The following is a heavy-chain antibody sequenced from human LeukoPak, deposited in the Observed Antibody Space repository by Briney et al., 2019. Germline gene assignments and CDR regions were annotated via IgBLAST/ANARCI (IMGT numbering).Heavy chain of an antibody. CDR3: AKERATETRRLDY. CDR1: GFTFSRYG. CDR2: MSYGGSNK. Sequence: PGRSLRLSCAASGFTFSRYGMHWVRQAPGKGLEGVAVMSYGGSNKNYADSVKGRFTISRDNSKNTLYLQMNSLRPEDAAVYYCAKERATETRRLDYWGQGTLVTVSS. J-gene: IGHJ4*02. V-gene: IGHV3-30*18.